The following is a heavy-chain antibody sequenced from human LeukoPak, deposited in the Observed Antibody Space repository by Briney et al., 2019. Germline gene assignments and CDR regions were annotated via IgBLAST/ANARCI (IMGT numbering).Heavy chain of an antibody. D-gene: IGHD3-16*02. CDR1: GFSVNSSY. CDR2: INSDGSST. J-gene: IGHJ4*02. Sequence: GGSLRLSCTASGFSVNSSYMIWVRQAPGKGLVWVSRINSDGSSTSYADSVKGRFTISRDNAKNTLYLQMSSLRAEDTAVYYCARDLTGFRGVIDYWGQGTLVTVSS. V-gene: IGHV3-74*01. CDR3: ARDLTGFRGVIDY.